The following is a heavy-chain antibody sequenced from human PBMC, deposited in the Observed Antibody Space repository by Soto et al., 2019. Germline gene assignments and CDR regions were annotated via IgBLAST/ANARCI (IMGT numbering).Heavy chain of an antibody. CDR1: GFTFSSYA. D-gene: IGHD2-2*03. CDR3: AKVGYCSSTSCRKDYYYGMDV. V-gene: IGHV3-23*01. J-gene: IGHJ6*02. Sequence: GGSLRLSCAASGFTFSSYAMSWVRQAPGKGLEWVSAISGSGGSTYYADSVKGRFTISRDNSKNTLYLQMNSLRAEDTAVYYCAKVGYCSSTSCRKDYYYGMDVWGQGTTVTVSS. CDR2: ISGSGGST.